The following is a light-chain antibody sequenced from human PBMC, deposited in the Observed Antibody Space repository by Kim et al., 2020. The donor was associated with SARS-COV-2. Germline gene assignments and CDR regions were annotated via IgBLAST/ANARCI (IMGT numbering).Light chain of an antibody. CDR2: DAS. V-gene: IGKV1-13*02. Sequence: AVRLTQSPSSLPASIGDRVTVTCRASQDINSALAWYQQRPGRSPTLLIYDASTLQGGVPSRFSGRGSGTDFTLTIDNVQPEYFGTYFCQQFHTYPVTFGQGTRLEIK. J-gene: IGKJ5*01. CDR1: QDINSA. CDR3: QQFHTYPVT.